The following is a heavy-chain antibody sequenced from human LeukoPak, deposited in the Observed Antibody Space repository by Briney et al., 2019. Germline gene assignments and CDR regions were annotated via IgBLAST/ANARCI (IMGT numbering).Heavy chain of an antibody. D-gene: IGHD4-17*01. J-gene: IGHJ5*02. V-gene: IGHV4-59*01. CDR1: GGSISSYY. CDR3: ARARDYAVRSNWFDP. CDR2: IYYSGST. Sequence: SETLSLTCTVSGGSISSYYWSWIRQPPGKGLEWIGYIYYSGSTNYNPSLKSRVTISVDTSKNQFSLKLSSVTAADTAVYYCARARDYAVRSNWFDPWGQGTLVTVSS.